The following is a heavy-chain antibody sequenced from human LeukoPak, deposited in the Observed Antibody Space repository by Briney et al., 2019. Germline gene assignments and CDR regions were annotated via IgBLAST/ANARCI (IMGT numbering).Heavy chain of an antibody. Sequence: GGSLRLSCAASGFTFSSYWMSWVRQAPGKGLEWVANIKQDGSEKYYVDSVKGRFTISRDNAKNPLYLQMNNLRAEDTAVYYCARANYKFPGRHAFDIWGQGTMVTVSS. D-gene: IGHD3-10*01. V-gene: IGHV3-7*01. CDR1: GFTFSSYW. CDR2: IKQDGSEK. J-gene: IGHJ3*02. CDR3: ARANYKFPGRHAFDI.